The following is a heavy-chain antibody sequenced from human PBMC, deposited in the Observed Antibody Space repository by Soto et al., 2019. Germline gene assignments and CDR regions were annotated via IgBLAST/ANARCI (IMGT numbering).Heavy chain of an antibody. V-gene: IGHV5-51*01. Sequence: PGESLKISCKGSGYSFTSYWIGWVRQMPGKGLEWMGIIYPGDSDTRYSPSFQVQVTISADTSLSTAYLQCSSLKASTTAMYYCGGEGGNQRVSHFDYRGQGSRGTIAS. J-gene: IGHJ4*02. CDR1: GYSFTSYW. CDR2: IYPGDSDT. D-gene: IGHD2-2*01. CDR3: GGEGGNQRVSHFDY.